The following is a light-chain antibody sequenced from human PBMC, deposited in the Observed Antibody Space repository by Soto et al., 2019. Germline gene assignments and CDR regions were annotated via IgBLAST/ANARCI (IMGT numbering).Light chain of an antibody. Sequence: QSALTQPASVSGSPGQSITISCTGTSSDVGGYNDVSWYQQHPGKAPKLMIYDVSNRPSGLSNRFSGSKSGNTASLTISGLQAEDEADYHCSSYTSSSTWVFGGGTKVTVL. CDR1: SSDVGGYND. V-gene: IGLV2-14*03. CDR2: DVS. J-gene: IGLJ3*02. CDR3: SSYTSSSTWV.